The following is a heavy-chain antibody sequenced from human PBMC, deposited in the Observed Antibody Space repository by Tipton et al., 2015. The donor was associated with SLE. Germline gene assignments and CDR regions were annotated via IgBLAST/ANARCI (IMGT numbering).Heavy chain of an antibody. J-gene: IGHJ6*02. V-gene: IGHV3-30*04. CDR3: ARDGYSKVPLLLDYGMDV. Sequence: SLRLSCAASGFTFSSYAMHWVRQGPGKGLEWVAVISYDGSNKYYADSVKGRFTISRDNSKNTLYLQMNSLRAEDTAVYYCARDGYSKVPLLLDYGMDVWGQGTTVTVSS. CDR2: ISYDGSNK. CDR1: GFTFSSYA. D-gene: IGHD4-11*01.